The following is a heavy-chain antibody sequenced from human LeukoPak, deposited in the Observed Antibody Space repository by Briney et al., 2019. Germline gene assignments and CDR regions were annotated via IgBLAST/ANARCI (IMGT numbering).Heavy chain of an antibody. D-gene: IGHD3-10*01. CDR3: ARVLWFGELAFDY. J-gene: IGHJ4*02. V-gene: IGHV1-2*02. CDR2: INPNSGGT. CDR1: GYTFTSYY. Sequence: ASVKVSCKASGYTFTSYYMHWVRQAPGQGLEWMGWINPNSGGTNYAQKFQGRVTMTRDTSISTAYMELSRLRSDDTAVYYCARVLWFGELAFDYWGQGTLVTVSS.